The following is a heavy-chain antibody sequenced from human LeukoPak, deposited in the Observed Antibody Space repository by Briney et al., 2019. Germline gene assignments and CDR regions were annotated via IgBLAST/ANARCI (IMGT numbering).Heavy chain of an antibody. D-gene: IGHD3-9*01. Sequence: GGSLRLSCAVSGFNVSDNYMSWVRQAPGKGLEWVSLIYGDDTTLYADSVKGRFTISRDNAKNSLYLQMNGLRAEDTALYFCVKDMEGYDILTGPFDHWGQGTLVTVSS. CDR3: VKDMEGYDILTGPFDH. CDR1: GFNVSDNY. J-gene: IGHJ4*02. V-gene: IGHV3-53*01. CDR2: IYGDDTT.